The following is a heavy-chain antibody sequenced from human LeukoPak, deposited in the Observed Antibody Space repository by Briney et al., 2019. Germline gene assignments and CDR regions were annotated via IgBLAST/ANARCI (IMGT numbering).Heavy chain of an antibody. J-gene: IGHJ3*02. D-gene: IGHD6-6*01. CDR2: IYTSQST. CDR3: AMSIVMDADDAFDI. V-gene: IGHV4-61*02. CDR1: GGSISSENYY. Sequence: SQTLSLTCSVSGGSISSENYYWSWIRQHAGKGLEWIGLIYTSQSTNYNPSLKRRLPMSVDTSKNQFALKLSSVSAADTAVYYCAMSIVMDADDAFDIWGQGTLVTVSS.